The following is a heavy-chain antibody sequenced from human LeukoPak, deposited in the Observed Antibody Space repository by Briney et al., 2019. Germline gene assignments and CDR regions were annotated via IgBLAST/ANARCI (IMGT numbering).Heavy chain of an antibody. D-gene: IGHD2-8*02. V-gene: IGHV3-11*04. J-gene: IGHJ4*02. CDR1: GFTFSDYY. CDR3: ARENRGLCTGTNCFIDY. Sequence: NPGGSLRLSCAASGFTFSDYYMSWVRQTPGKGLDWLSYISSRDDTIYYADSVKGRFTISRDNAKNSLYLQMNSLSAEDTAVYYCARENRGLCTGTNCFIDYWGQGTLVTVSS. CDR2: ISSRDDTI.